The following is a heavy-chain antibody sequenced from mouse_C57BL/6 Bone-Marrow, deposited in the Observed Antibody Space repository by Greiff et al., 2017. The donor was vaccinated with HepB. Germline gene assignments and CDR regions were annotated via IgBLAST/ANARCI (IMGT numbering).Heavy chain of an antibody. CDR2: ISNGGGST. Sequence: DVMLVESGGGLVQPGGSLKLSCAASGFTFSDYYMYWVRQTPEKRLEWVAYISNGGGSTYYPDTVKGRFTISRDNAKNTLYLQMSRLKSEDTAMYYCARQRWLLPMDYWGQGTSVTVSS. CDR1: GFTFSDYY. J-gene: IGHJ4*01. CDR3: ARQRWLLPMDY. D-gene: IGHD2-3*01. V-gene: IGHV5-12*01.